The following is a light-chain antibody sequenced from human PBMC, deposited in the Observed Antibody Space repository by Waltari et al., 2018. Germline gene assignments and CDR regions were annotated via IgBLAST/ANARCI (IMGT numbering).Light chain of an antibody. CDR3: QQRSRWPT. Sequence: EIVLTQSPATLSLSPGERATLSCRASQSVTTYLAWYQLKPGQAPRLLIYDASNRATGVPARFSGSVSGADFTLTISSLEPEDFAVYYCQQRSRWPTFGGGTKVEIK. V-gene: IGKV3-11*01. CDR2: DAS. CDR1: QSVTTY. J-gene: IGKJ4*01.